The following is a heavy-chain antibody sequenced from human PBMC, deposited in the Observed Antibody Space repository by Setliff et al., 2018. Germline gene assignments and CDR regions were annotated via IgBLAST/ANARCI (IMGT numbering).Heavy chain of an antibody. CDR1: GYTFTSYD. J-gene: IGHJ4*02. CDR3: ARAQSWSGVPYYFDN. CDR2: MNPDSGNT. Sequence: ASVKVSCKASGYTFTSYDINWVRQATGQGLEWMGWMNPDSGNTGYAQKFQGRVTMTRNTSISTAYMGLSSLRFEDTAVYYCARAQSWSGVPYYFDNWGQGTLVTVSS. D-gene: IGHD3-3*01. V-gene: IGHV1-8*02.